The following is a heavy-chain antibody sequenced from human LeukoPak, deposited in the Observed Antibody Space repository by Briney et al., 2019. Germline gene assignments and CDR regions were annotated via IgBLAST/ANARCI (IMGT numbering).Heavy chain of an antibody. J-gene: IGHJ4*02. D-gene: IGHD7-27*01. V-gene: IGHV1-18*01. CDR1: GYSFTSFG. CDR3: AKDASDRGTGPPDHFDY. CDR2: ISAYNGNT. Sequence: ASVQVSCRASGYSFTSFGISWVRQAPGQGLEWMGWISAYNGNTNYAQKLQDRVAMTTDTSTNTAYMELRSLTSDDTALYYCAKDASDRGTGPPDHFDYRGQGTLVTVSS.